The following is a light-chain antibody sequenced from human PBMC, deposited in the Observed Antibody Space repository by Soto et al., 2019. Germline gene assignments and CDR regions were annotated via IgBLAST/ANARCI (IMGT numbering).Light chain of an antibody. Sequence: QSALTQPASVSGSPGQSITISCTGTSSDVGGYNYVSWYQQHPGKAPKLMIYEVSNRPSGVSNRFSGSKSGNTASLTISGLQAEDEADYYCSSYTSGRTEVFGTGTKVTVL. V-gene: IGLV2-14*01. CDR3: SSYTSGRTEV. CDR1: SSDVGGYNY. CDR2: EVS. J-gene: IGLJ1*01.